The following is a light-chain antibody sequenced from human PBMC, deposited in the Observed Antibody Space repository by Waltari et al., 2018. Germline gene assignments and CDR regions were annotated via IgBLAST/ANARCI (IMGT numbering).Light chain of an antibody. CDR2: VAS. CDR3: HQYYSSPLT. CDR1: QSISNY. J-gene: IGKJ1*01. V-gene: IGKV1-39*01. Sequence: DIQMTQSPSSLPASVGDRVTITCRSSQSISNYLNWYQHKPGEAPKLLVYVASNLQRGVPSRFSGSGSETDFTLTISSLQAEDVAIYYCHQYYSSPLTFGQGTKVEIK.